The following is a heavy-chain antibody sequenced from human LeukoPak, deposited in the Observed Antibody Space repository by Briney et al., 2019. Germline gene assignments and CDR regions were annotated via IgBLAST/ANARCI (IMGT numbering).Heavy chain of an antibody. D-gene: IGHD1-20*01. CDR1: GGSISSYY. CDR2: IYYSGST. Sequence: SETLSLTCTVSGGSISSYYWSWIRQPPGKGLEWIGYIYYSGSTNYNPSLKSRVTISVDTSKNQFSLKLSSVTAVDTAVYYCARRITGTTSDSFDYWGQGTLVTVSS. CDR3: ARRITGTTSDSFDY. J-gene: IGHJ4*02. V-gene: IGHV4-59*08.